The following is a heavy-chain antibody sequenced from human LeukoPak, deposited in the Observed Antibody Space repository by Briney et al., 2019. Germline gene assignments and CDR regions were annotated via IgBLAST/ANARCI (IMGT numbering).Heavy chain of an antibody. Sequence: ASVKVSCKASGYTFTGYYMHWVRQAPGQGLEWMGWINPNSGGTNYAQKLQGRVTMTTDTSTSTAYMELRSLRSDDTAVYYCARSEWAGDYFDYWGQGTLVTVSS. CDR3: ARSEWAGDYFDY. CDR1: GYTFTGYY. CDR2: INPNSGGT. J-gene: IGHJ4*02. D-gene: IGHD2-8*01. V-gene: IGHV1-2*02.